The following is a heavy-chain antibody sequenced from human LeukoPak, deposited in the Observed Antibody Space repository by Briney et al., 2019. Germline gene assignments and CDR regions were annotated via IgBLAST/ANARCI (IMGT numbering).Heavy chain of an antibody. J-gene: IGHJ4*02. CDR1: GFTFSSYG. D-gene: IGHD6-19*01. Sequence: GGSLRLSCAASGFTFSSYGMHWVRQAPGKGLEWVAVMSYVGSNKYYADSVKGRFTISRDNSKNTLYLQMNSLRAEDTAVYYCAKPSSGWGQGTLVTVSS. CDR3: AKPSSG. CDR2: MSYVGSNK. V-gene: IGHV3-30*18.